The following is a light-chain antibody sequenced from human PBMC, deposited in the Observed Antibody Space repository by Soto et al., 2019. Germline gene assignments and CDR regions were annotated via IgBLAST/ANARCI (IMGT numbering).Light chain of an antibody. CDR3: QQYGDSPPGT. Sequence: EIVLTPSPGTLSVSPCERATLSSSASQSVTNGHLAWYQQRPGLPPRLLIYGASSRATGIPDRFSGSGSGTDFTLTISRLEPEDFALYFCQQYGDSPPGTFGQGTRLEIK. V-gene: IGKV3-20*01. J-gene: IGKJ5*01. CDR1: QSVTNGH. CDR2: GAS.